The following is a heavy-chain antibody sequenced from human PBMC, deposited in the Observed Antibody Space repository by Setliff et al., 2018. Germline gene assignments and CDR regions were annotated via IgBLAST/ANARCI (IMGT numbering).Heavy chain of an antibody. V-gene: IGHV4-59*01. CDR1: SGSIINYY. J-gene: IGHJ6*03. CDR2: IKYDGTT. D-gene: IGHD2-15*01. CDR3: ARGCAAGACYSDYYYYMDV. Sequence: PSETLSLTCTVSSGSIINYYWSWIRQPPGRPLEWIGYIKYDGTTDYNPSLDSRVTMSVDTSKNQFSLKLKSVTAADTAMYYCARGCAAGACYSDYYYYMDVWGKGTTVTV.